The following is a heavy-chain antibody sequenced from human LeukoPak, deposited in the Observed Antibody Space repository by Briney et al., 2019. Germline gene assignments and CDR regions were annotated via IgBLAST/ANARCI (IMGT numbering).Heavy chain of an antibody. CDR1: GFTLSSYG. J-gene: IGHJ4*02. Sequence: PGRSLRLSCAESGFTLSSYGMQWVRQAPGKELEWVAVIWYDGSNKYYADSVKGRFTISRENSKDTLYLEMNSLRAEDTAVYYCASIVEECGELLYDYWGQRTLVTVSS. CDR2: IWYDGSNK. V-gene: IGHV3-33*01. D-gene: IGHD3-10*01. CDR3: ASIVEECGELLYDY.